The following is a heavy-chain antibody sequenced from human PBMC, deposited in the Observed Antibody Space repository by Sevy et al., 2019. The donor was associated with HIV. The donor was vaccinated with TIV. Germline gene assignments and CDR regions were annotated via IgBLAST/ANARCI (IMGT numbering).Heavy chain of an antibody. CDR3: AKSEWGNIGFCTRSSCYPFDY. D-gene: IGHD2-2*01. CDR2: ISGSHGTP. J-gene: IGHJ4*02. CDR1: GFTVSSNY. Sequence: GGSLRLSCAASGFTVSSNYMSWVRQAPGKGLEWVSSISGSHGTPYYADSVKGRFTISRDNSKNTLYLQMSSLRAEDTAVYYCAKSEWGNIGFCTRSSCYPFDYWGQGTLVTVSS. V-gene: IGHV3-23*01.